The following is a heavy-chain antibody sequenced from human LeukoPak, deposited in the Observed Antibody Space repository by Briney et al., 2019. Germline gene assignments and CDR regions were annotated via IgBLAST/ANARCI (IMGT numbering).Heavy chain of an antibody. CDR2: ISGSGGST. D-gene: IGHD6-19*01. CDR3: AKVLAGNLRLAPAHDY. Sequence: GGSLRLSCAASGFTFSSYAMSWVRQAPGKGLEWVSAISGSGGSTYYADSVKGRFTISRDNSKDTLYLQMNSLRVEDTALYYCAKVLAGNLRLAPAHDYWGQGTLVTVSS. V-gene: IGHV3-23*01. CDR1: GFTFSSYA. J-gene: IGHJ4*02.